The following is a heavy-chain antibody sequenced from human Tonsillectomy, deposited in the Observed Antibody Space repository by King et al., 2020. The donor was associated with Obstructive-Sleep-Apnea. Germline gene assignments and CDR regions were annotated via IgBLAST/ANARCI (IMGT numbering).Heavy chain of an antibody. J-gene: IGHJ6*02. V-gene: IGHV3-30*02. Sequence: VQLVESGGGVVQPGGSLRLSCAASGFTFSSYGMHWVRQAPGKGLEWVAFIRYDGSNKYYADSVKGRFTISRDNSKNTLYLQMNSLRAEEPAVYYCAKDRGSGWYPGSYYYYGMDVWGQGTTVTVSS. CDR1: GFTFSSYG. D-gene: IGHD6-19*01. CDR3: AKDRGSGWYPGSYYYYGMDV. CDR2: IRYDGSNK.